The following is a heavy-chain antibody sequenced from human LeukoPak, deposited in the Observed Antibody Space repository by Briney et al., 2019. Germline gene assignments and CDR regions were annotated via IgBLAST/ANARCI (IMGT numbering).Heavy chain of an antibody. CDR2: ISAYNGNT. J-gene: IGHJ4*02. CDR1: GYTFTSYG. D-gene: IGHD6-6*01. Sequence: AASVKVSCKASGYTFTSYGISWVRQAPGQGLEWMGWISAYNGNTNYAQKLQGRVTMTTDTSASTAYMELRSLRSNDTAVYYCARTAARRFDYWGQGTLVTVSS. V-gene: IGHV1-18*01. CDR3: ARTAARRFDY.